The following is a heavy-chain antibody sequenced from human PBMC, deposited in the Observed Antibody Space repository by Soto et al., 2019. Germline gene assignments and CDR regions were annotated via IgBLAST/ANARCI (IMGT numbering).Heavy chain of an antibody. CDR2: TKHDGSEK. D-gene: IGHD2-2*01. Sequence: GGSLRLSCAASGFTFSSFWMSWVRQAPGKGLEWVANTKHDGSEKYYVDSVKGRFTISRDNAQNSLYLQMNSLRAEDTAVYYCASGQGCSASGCYHGSYWGQGTLVTVSS. V-gene: IGHV3-7*01. J-gene: IGHJ4*02. CDR3: ASGQGCSASGCYHGSY. CDR1: GFTFSSFW.